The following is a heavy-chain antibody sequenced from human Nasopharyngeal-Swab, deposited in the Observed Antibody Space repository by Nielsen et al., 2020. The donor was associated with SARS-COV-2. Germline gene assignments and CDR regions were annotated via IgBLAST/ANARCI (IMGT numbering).Heavy chain of an antibody. D-gene: IGHD2-2*03. Sequence: RGSLRLSCAASGFTFSSYAMSWVRQAPGKGLEWVSAISGSGGSTYYADSVKGRFTISRDNSKNTLYLQMNSLRAEDTAVYYCAKDFGYCSSTSCYAPFDYWGQGTLVTVSS. V-gene: IGHV3-23*01. CDR2: ISGSGGST. CDR3: AKDFGYCSSTSCYAPFDY. J-gene: IGHJ4*02. CDR1: GFTFSSYA.